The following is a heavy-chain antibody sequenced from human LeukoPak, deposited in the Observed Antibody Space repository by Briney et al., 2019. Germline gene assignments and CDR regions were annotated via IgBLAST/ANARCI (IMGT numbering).Heavy chain of an antibody. D-gene: IGHD4-11*01. V-gene: IGHV3-11*01. CDR2: ISSSGSTI. CDR1: GFTFSDYY. Sequence: GGSLRLSCAASGFTFSDYYMSWIRQAPGKGLEWVSYISSSGSTIYYADSVKGRFTISRDNAKNSLYLQMSSLRAEDTAVYYCARTLTTVTTYWFDPWGQGTLVTVSS. J-gene: IGHJ5*02. CDR3: ARTLTTVTTYWFDP.